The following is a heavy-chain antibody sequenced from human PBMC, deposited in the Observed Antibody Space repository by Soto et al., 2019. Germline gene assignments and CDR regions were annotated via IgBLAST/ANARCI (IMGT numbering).Heavy chain of an antibody. V-gene: IGHV3-23*01. CDR2: ISGSGGST. D-gene: IGHD3-22*01. Sequence: PGGSLRLSCAASGFTFSSYAMSWVRQAPGKGLEWVSAISGSGGSTYYADSVKGRFTISRDNSKNTLYLQMNSLRAEDTAVYYCARSLGLLTQYFDYWGQGTLVTVSS. CDR1: GFTFSSYA. CDR3: ARSLGLLTQYFDY. J-gene: IGHJ4*02.